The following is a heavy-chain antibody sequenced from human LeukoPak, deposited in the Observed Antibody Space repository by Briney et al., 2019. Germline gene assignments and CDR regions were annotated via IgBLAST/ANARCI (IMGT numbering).Heavy chain of an antibody. V-gene: IGHV3-30-3*01. J-gene: IGHJ4*02. CDR1: GFTFSSYA. CDR3: AREELQAPVVTTTPPFDY. CDR2: ISYDGSNK. Sequence: GRSLRLSSAASGFTFSSYAMHWVRQAPGKGLEWVAVISYDGSNKYYADSVKGRFTISRDNSKNTLYLQMNSLRAEDTAVYYCAREELQAPVVTTTPPFDYWGQGTLVTVSS. D-gene: IGHD2-21*02.